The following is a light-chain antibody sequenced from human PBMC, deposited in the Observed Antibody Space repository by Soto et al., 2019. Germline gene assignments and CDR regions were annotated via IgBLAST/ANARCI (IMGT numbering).Light chain of an antibody. CDR2: HAS. CDR3: QQYNNWPLT. J-gene: IGKJ4*01. Sequence: IVMTQSPATLSVSPGERATLSCRADQSIYNTLAWYQQKPGQAPRLLIYHASSRATGIPARFSGSGSGTDFTLTITSLQSEDFAVYYCQQYNNWPLTFGGGTKVEIK. V-gene: IGKV3-15*01. CDR1: QSIYNT.